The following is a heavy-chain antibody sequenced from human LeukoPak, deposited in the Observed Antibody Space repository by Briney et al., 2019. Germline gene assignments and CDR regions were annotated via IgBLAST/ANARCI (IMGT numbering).Heavy chain of an antibody. CDR3: ARDVGSYSRNLYYFDY. CDR2: ISTYNGNT. Sequence: ASVKVSCKASGYTFTTYGISWVRQAPGQGLEWVGWISTYNGNTNYAQKFQGRVTMTTDTSTSTAYMELRSLTSDDTGVYYCARDVGSYSRNLYYFDYWGQGTLVTVSS. CDR1: GYTFTTYG. D-gene: IGHD5-18*01. J-gene: IGHJ4*02. V-gene: IGHV1-18*01.